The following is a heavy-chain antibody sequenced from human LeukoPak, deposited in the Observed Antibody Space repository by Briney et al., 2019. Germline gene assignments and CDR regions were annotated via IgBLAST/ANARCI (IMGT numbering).Heavy chain of an antibody. CDR1: GYTFTSYG. J-gene: IGHJ5*02. Sequence: SVKVSCKASGYTFTSYGISWVRQAPGQGLEWMGGIIPIFGTANYAQKFQGRVTITTDESTSTAYMELSSLRSEDTAVYYCAREVSGSGNNWFDPWGQGTLVTVSS. CDR2: IIPIFGTA. V-gene: IGHV1-69*05. D-gene: IGHD3-10*01. CDR3: AREVSGSGNNWFDP.